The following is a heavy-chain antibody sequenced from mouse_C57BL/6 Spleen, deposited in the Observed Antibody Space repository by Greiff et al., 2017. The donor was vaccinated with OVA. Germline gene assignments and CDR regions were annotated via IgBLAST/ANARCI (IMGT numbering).Heavy chain of an antibody. CDR1: GYTFTSYW. CDR2: IYPGSGST. J-gene: IGHJ1*03. CDR3: GSIYGSSYDGYFDV. D-gene: IGHD1-1*01. Sequence: QVQLQQSGAELVKPGASVKMSCKASGYTFTSYWITWVKQRPGQGLEWIGDIYPGSGSTNYNEKFKSKATLTVDTSSSTAYMQLSSLTSEDSAVYYCGSIYGSSYDGYFDVWGTGTTVTVSS. V-gene: IGHV1-55*01.